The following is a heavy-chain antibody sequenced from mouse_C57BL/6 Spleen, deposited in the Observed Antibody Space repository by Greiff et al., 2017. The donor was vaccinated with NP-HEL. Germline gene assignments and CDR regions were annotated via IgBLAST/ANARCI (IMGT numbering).Heavy chain of an antibody. CDR1: GYAFSSYW. Sequence: QVQLQQSGAELVKPGASVKISCKASGYAFSSYWMNWVKQRPGKGLEWIGQIYPGDGDTNYNGKFKGKATLTADQSSSTAYMQLSSLTSEDSAVYFCARERGDYDWYFDVWGTGTTVTVSS. CDR3: ARERGDYDWYFDV. V-gene: IGHV1-80*01. D-gene: IGHD2-4*01. CDR2: IYPGDGDT. J-gene: IGHJ1*03.